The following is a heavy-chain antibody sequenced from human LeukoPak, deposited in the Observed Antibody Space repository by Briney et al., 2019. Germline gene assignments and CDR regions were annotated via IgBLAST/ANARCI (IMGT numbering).Heavy chain of an antibody. D-gene: IGHD3-22*01. CDR1: GDSISSGAYS. CDR3: ARDYYDTSGAFDY. Sequence: SQTLSLTCAVSGDSISSGAYSWGWIRQPPGKGLEWIGFIFYSGSTYYNPSLKSRVTISLDTSKNQFSLKLSSVTAADTAVYYCARDYYDTSGAFDYWGQGSLVTVSS. J-gene: IGHJ4*02. CDR2: IFYSGST. V-gene: IGHV4-30-4*07.